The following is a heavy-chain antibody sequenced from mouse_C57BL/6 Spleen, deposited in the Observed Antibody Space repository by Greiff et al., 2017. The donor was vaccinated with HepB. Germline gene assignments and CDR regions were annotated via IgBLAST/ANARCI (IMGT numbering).Heavy chain of an antibody. Sequence: EVQLVESGPELVKPGASVKIPCKASGYTFTDYNMDWVKQSHGKSLEWIGDINPNNGGTIYNQKFKGKATLTVDKSSSTAYMELRSLTSEDTAVYDCASGGVVAPFAYWGQGTLVTVSA. CDR3: ASGGVVAPFAY. CDR2: INPNNGGT. CDR1: GYTFTDYN. D-gene: IGHD1-1*01. V-gene: IGHV1-18*01. J-gene: IGHJ3*01.